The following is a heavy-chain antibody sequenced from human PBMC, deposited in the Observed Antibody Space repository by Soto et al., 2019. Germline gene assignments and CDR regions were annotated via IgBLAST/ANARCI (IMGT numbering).Heavy chain of an antibody. Sequence: GGSLRLSCAASGFTFSSYGMHWVRQAPGKGLEWVAVISYDGSNKYYADSVKGRFTISRDNSKNTLYLQMNSLRAEDTAVYYYAKEELGTGSKEIVLYYYYGMDVWGQGTTVTVSS. J-gene: IGHJ6*02. V-gene: IGHV3-30*18. CDR3: AKEELGTGSKEIVLYYYYGMDV. CDR2: ISYDGSNK. CDR1: GFTFSSYG. D-gene: IGHD1-7*01.